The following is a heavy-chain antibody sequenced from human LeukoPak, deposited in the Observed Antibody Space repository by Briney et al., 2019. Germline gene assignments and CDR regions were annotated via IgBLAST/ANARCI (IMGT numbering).Heavy chain of an antibody. CDR3: ARGPIVVVPAAGYMDV. Sequence: PGRSLRLSCAASGFTFSSYAMHWVRQAPGKGLVWVSRINSDGSSTSYADSVKGRFTISRDNAKNTLYLQMNSLRAEDTAVYYCARGPIVVVPAAGYMDVWGKGTTVTISS. CDR2: INSDGSST. CDR1: GFTFSSYA. V-gene: IGHV3-74*01. D-gene: IGHD2-2*01. J-gene: IGHJ6*03.